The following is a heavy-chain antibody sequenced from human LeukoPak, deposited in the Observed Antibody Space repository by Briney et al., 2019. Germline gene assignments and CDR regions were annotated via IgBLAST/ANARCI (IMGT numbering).Heavy chain of an antibody. CDR3: ARRTAWTKSSVRDY. Sequence: SETLSLTCTVSGGSISSSSYSWGWIRQPPGKGLEWIGSIYYSGSTYYNPSLKSRVTISVDTSKNQFSLKLSSVTAADTAVYYCARRTAWTKSSVRDYWGQGTLVTVSS. D-gene: IGHD6-19*01. J-gene: IGHJ4*02. CDR2: IYYSGST. V-gene: IGHV4-39*01. CDR1: GGSISSSSYS.